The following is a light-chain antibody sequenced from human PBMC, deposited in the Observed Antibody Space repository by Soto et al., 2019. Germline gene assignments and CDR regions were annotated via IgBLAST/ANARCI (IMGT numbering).Light chain of an antibody. Sequence: QSVLTQAASVSGSPGQSITISCTGTSSDVGSYNLVSWYQQHPGKAPKLMIYEGSKRPSGVSNRFSGSKSGNTASLTISGLQAEDEADYYCCSYAASSPVVFGGGTKLTVL. J-gene: IGLJ2*01. CDR1: SSDVGSYNL. CDR2: EGS. V-gene: IGLV2-23*01. CDR3: CSYAASSPVV.